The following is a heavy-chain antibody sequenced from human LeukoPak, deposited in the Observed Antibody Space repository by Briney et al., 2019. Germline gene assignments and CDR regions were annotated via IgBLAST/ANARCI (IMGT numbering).Heavy chain of an antibody. J-gene: IGHJ4*02. CDR1: GGSFSGYY. D-gene: IGHD6-6*01. CDR2: INHSGST. CDR3: ASGNEYSSLSGGLDY. Sequence: SETLSLTCAVYGGSFSGYYWSWVRQPPGKGVEWIGEINHSGSTNYNPSLKSRGTISVDTCKNQFSLKLSSLTAAHTAVYYCASGNEYSSLSGGLDYWGQGTLVTVSS. V-gene: IGHV4-34*01.